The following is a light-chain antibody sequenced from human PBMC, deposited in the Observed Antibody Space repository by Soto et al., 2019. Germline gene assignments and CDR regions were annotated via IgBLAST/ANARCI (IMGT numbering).Light chain of an antibody. J-gene: IGLJ1*01. V-gene: IGLV2-23*01. CDR3: CSYAGSNYV. CDR1: SSDVGSYNL. Sequence: QSVLTQPASVSGSPGQSITISCTGTSSDVGSYNLVSWYQQHPGKAPKLMIYEGSKRPSGVSNRFSGSKSGNTASLTISGLQAEDEADYYCCSYAGSNYVFGPGTKLTVL. CDR2: EGS.